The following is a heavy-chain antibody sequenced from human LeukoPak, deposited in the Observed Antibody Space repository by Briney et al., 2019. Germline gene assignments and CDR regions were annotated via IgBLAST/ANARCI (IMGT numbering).Heavy chain of an antibody. CDR1: GYTFTSYG. CDR2: ISAYNGNT. J-gene: IGHJ3*02. CDR3: ATSIVGATTEDAFDI. V-gene: IGHV1-18*01. D-gene: IGHD1-26*01. Sequence: ASVKVSCKASGYTFTSYGISWVRQAPRQGLEWMGWISAYNGNTNYAQKLQGRVTMTTDTSTSTAYMELRSLRSDDTAVYYCATSIVGATTEDAFDIWGQGTMVTVSS.